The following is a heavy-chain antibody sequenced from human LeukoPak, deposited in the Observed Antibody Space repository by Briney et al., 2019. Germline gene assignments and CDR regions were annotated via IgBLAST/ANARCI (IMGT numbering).Heavy chain of an antibody. D-gene: IGHD2-2*01. J-gene: IGHJ5*02. V-gene: IGHV3-23*01. CDR2: ISGSGGTT. CDR3: AKGYCASATCYSRFDP. CDR1: GFTFSSYA. Sequence: GGSLTLSCAASGFTFSSYAMSWVRQAPGKGLEWVSAISGSGGTTFYADSVKGRFTISRDNSNNTLHLQMNSLRADDTAVYFCAKGYCASATCYSRFDPWGQGTQAIVSS.